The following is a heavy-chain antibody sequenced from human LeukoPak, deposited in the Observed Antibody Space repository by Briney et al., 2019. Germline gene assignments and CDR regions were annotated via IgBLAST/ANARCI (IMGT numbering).Heavy chain of an antibody. D-gene: IGHD3-16*01. CDR1: GFTFRTYS. V-gene: IGHV3-48*02. J-gene: IGHJ4*02. CDR3: APFSDY. CDR2: ISSSSGTI. Sequence: SGGSLRLSCAASGFTFRTYSMNWVRQAPGKGLEWISYISSSSGTIYYADSVKGRFTISRDNAKNSLYLQMNSLRDEDTAVYYCAPFSDYWGQGTLVTVSS.